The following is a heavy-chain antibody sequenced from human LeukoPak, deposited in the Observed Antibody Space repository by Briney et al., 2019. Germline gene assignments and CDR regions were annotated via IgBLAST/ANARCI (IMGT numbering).Heavy chain of an antibody. J-gene: IGHJ3*02. V-gene: IGHV3-23*01. D-gene: IGHD5-24*01. CDR2: ISGSGGST. CDR1: GFTFSSYA. CDR3: AKVRGDGYNPDAFDI. Sequence: PGGSLRLSCAASGFTFSSYAMSWVRQAPGKGLEWVSAISGSGGSTYYADSVKGRFTISRDNSKNTLYLQMNSLRAEDTAVYYCAKVRGDGYNPDAFDIWGQGTMVTVPS.